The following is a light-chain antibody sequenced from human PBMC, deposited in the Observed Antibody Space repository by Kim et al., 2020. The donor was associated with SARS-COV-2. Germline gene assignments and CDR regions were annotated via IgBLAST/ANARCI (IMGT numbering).Light chain of an antibody. J-gene: IGKJ2*03. CDR3: QQYYSTHPS. V-gene: IGKV4-1*01. CDR2: WAS. Sequence: RATLNCKSSQTVLDNSNNKNYLAWYQQKPGQAPKLLISWASIRESGVSDRFSGSGSETDFTLTISSLQAEDVAVYYCQQYYSTHPSFGQGTKLELK. CDR1: QTVLDNSNNKNY.